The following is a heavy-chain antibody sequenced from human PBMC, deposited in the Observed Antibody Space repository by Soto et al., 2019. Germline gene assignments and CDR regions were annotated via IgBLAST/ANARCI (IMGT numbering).Heavy chain of an antibody. CDR2: IHHTGST. Sequence: PSETLSLTCAVSGGSISSFNWWSWVRQPPGKRLEWLGGIHHTGSTNYNPSLKSRLTISVDKSKNHFSLKLSSVTAADTAVYFCARRHGLDIDAYYWGQGILVTVS. V-gene: IGHV4-4*02. D-gene: IGHD3-10*01. CDR3: ARRHGLDIDAYY. J-gene: IGHJ4*02. CDR1: GGSISSFNW.